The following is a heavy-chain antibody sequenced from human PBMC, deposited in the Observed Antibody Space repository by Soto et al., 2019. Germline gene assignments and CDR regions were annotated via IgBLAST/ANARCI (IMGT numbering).Heavy chain of an antibody. V-gene: IGHV1-69*01. D-gene: IGHD3-3*01. J-gene: IGHJ6*02. CDR3: ARGTITIFGRLYGMDV. CDR1: GGTFSSYA. Sequence: QVQLVQSGAEVKKPGSSVKVSCKASGGTFSSYAISWVRQAPGQGLEWMGGIIPIFGTANYAQKFQGRVTITADESTSTAYMELSSQRSEDTAVYYCARGTITIFGRLYGMDVWGQGTTVTVSS. CDR2: IIPIFGTA.